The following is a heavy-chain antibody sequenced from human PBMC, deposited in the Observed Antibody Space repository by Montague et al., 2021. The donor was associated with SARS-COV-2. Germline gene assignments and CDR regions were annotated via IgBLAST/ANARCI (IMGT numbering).Heavy chain of an antibody. CDR3: VRGPTTIGSGTFYDH. J-gene: IGHJ4*02. CDR2: VYYSRSS. D-gene: IGHD1-26*01. Sequence: SETLSLTCTVSGDSVSHDFWAWIRQPPGKGLEWIGYVYYSRSSSXXPSLRGRVSISVDTSKNQFSLRLCTVTAADTAIYYCVRGPTTIGSGTFYDHWGQGTLVAVSS. CDR1: GDSVSHDF. V-gene: IGHV4-59*02.